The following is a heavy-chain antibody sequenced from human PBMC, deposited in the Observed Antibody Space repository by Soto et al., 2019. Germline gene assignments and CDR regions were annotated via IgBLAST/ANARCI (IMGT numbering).Heavy chain of an antibody. D-gene: IGHD3-10*01. CDR2: IYYSGST. V-gene: IGHV4-59*08. CDR3: ARLWGWFGDY. Sequence: QVQLQESGPGLVKPSETLSLTCTVSGGSISSYYWSWIRQPPGKGLEWIGYIYYSGSTNYNPSLKSRVTISVDTSKNQFSLKLSSVTAPDTAVYYCARLWGWFGDYWGQGTLVTVSS. J-gene: IGHJ4*02. CDR1: GGSISSYY.